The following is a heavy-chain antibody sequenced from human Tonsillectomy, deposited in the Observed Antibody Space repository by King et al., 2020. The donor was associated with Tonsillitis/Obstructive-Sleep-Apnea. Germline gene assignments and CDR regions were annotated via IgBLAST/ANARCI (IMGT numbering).Heavy chain of an antibody. CDR3: ARVQISSSGWYDYFDY. D-gene: IGHD6-19*01. J-gene: IGHJ4*02. CDR1: GFTVSSNY. CDR2: IYSGGST. Sequence: VQLVESGGGLIQPGGPLRLSCAASGFTVSSNYMSWVRQAPGKGLEWVSVIYSGGSTYYADSVKGRFTISRDNSKNTLYLQMNSLRAEDTAVYYCARVQISSSGWYDYFDYWGQGTLVTVSS. V-gene: IGHV3-53*01.